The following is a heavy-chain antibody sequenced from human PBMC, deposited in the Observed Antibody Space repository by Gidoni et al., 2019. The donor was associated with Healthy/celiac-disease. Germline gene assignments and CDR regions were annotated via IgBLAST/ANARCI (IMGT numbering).Heavy chain of an antibody. D-gene: IGHD2-21*02. CDR1: GFTFSSYA. J-gene: IGHJ6*02. Sequence: QVQLVESGGGVVQPGRSLRLSCAASGFTFSSYAMPWVRQAPGKGLELVAVISYDGSNKYYADAVKGRFTISRDNSKNTLYLQINSLRAEDTAVYYCARVGPYCGGDCYLLYGMDVWGQGTTVTVSS. V-gene: IGHV3-30*04. CDR2: ISYDGSNK. CDR3: ARVGPYCGGDCYLLYGMDV.